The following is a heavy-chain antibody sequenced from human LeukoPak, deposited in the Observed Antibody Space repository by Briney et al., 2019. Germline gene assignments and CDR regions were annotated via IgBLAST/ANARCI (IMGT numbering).Heavy chain of an antibody. V-gene: IGHV3-30*02. J-gene: IGHJ4*02. CDR1: GFTFSSVG. D-gene: IGHD1-26*01. CDR2: IQYDGGNK. CDR3: AKAGSGSYYATFDY. Sequence: PGGSLRLSCAASGFTFSSVGLHWVRPAPGRGLEWVTFIQYDGGNKYYADSVKGRFTISRDNSENTLYLQMHSLTTEDTAVYYCAKAGSGSYYATFDYWGQGALVTVSS.